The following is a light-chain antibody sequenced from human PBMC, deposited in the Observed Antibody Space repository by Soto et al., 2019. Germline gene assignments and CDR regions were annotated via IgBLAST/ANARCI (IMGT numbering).Light chain of an antibody. CDR3: QQSYSTPYT. CDR1: QNISIF. J-gene: IGKJ2*01. CDR2: GAS. V-gene: IGKV1-39*01. Sequence: DIQLTQSPSSLSASVGDRVTITCRASQNISIFLNWYQQKPGKAPYLLIFGASSLQSGVPSRFSGSGSGTDITLAIRSLQPDDFATYFCQQSYSTPYTFGQGARLETK.